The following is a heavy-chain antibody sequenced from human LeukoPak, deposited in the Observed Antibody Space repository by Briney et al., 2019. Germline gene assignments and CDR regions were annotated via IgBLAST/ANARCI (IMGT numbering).Heavy chain of an antibody. V-gene: IGHV3-30*04. Sequence: GGSLRLSCVASGLAFSSYSMHWVRQAPGKGLEWVGVISYDGSDEYYTDSVKGRFTISRDNSKNTVYLQMNSLRAEDTAVCYCAKSYNGYESKPDYWGQGTLVTVSS. D-gene: IGHD5-12*01. CDR2: ISYDGSDE. CDR3: AKSYNGYESKPDY. J-gene: IGHJ4*02. CDR1: GLAFSSYS.